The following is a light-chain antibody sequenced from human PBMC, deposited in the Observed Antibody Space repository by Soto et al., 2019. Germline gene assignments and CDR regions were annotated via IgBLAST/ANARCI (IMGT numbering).Light chain of an antibody. Sequence: AIQMTQSPSSLSASVGDRVTITCRSSQDIRTELGWYQQRPGKAPNLLIYGASTLQTGVPSRFSGSGSGTDFFLTISSLQPEDVATYYCQKCNSAPFTFGPGTKVDIK. J-gene: IGKJ3*01. CDR1: QDIRTE. CDR3: QKCNSAPFT. CDR2: GAS. V-gene: IGKV1-6*01.